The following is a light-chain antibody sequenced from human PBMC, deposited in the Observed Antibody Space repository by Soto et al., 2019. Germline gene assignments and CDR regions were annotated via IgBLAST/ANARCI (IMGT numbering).Light chain of an antibody. CDR2: GNT. Sequence: QSVLTQPPSVSGAPGQRVTISCSGGSSNIGAGYHVHWYQHLPGTAPKLLIYGNTNRPSGVPDRFSGSKSGTSASLAITGLPAEDAADYYCPSYDRSLSGSVFGTGTKLTVL. CDR3: PSYDRSLSGSV. V-gene: IGLV1-40*01. J-gene: IGLJ1*01. CDR1: SSNIGAGYH.